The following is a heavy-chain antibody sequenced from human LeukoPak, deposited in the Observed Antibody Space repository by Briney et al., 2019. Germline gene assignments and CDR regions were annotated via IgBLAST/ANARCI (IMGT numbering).Heavy chain of an antibody. CDR1: GGSFSGYY. Sequence: SETLSLTCAVYGGSFSGYYWSWLRQPPGKGLEWIGYIYDSGTTNYNRSLQRRATISIDMSRNQFSLDLSSVTAADTAVYYCARMWLHRAVFDPWGQGTLVSVSS. CDR3: ARMWLHRAVFDP. J-gene: IGHJ5*02. CDR2: IYDSGTT. V-gene: IGHV4-34*11. D-gene: IGHD5-12*01.